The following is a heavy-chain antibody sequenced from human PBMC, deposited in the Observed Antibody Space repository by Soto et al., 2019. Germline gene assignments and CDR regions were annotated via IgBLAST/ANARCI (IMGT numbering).Heavy chain of an antibody. V-gene: IGHV3-23*01. D-gene: IGHD5-18*01. CDR3: AKGEDSFGFTRFDF. CDR2: ISGSTGNT. Sequence: VGSLRLSCVASGFTFSNYALNWVRQAPGTGLEWVSGISGSTGNTYYADSLKGRFIISRDNSKNTVYLQMHSLRAEDTALYYCAKGEDSFGFTRFDFWGQGNLVTVSS. J-gene: IGHJ4*02. CDR1: GFTFSNYA.